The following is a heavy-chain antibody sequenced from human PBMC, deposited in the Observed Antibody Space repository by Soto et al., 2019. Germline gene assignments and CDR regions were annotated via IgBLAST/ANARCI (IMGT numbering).Heavy chain of an antibody. CDR1: GFTFSSYG. CDR2: ISYDGSNK. Sequence: GGSLRLSCAASGFTFSSYGMHWVRQAPGKGLEWVAVISYDGSNKYYADSVKGRFTISRDNSKNTLYLQMNSLRAEDTAVYYCAKCYYDILAAPFDPWGQGTLVTVSS. V-gene: IGHV3-30*18. CDR3: AKCYYDILAAPFDP. J-gene: IGHJ5*02. D-gene: IGHD3-9*01.